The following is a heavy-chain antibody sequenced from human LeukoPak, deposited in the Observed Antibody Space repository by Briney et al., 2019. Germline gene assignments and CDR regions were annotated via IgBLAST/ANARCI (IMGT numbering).Heavy chain of an antibody. Sequence: AGESLRISCKGSGYSFTSYWISWVRQMPGKGLEWMGRIDPSDSYTNYSPSFQGHVTISADKSISTAYLQWSSLKASDTAMYYCARHSDGIAAAGVFDYWGQGTLVTVSS. CDR2: IDPSDSYT. CDR1: GYSFTSYW. CDR3: ARHSDGIAAAGVFDY. V-gene: IGHV5-10-1*01. D-gene: IGHD6-13*01. J-gene: IGHJ4*02.